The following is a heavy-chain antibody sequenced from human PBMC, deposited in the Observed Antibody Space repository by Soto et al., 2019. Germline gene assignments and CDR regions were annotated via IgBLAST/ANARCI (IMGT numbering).Heavy chain of an antibody. CDR3: ARRGPFKWEPFDY. D-gene: IGHD1-26*01. Sequence: SETLSLTCTVSGGSISSYYWSWIRQPPGKGLEWIGYIYYSGSTNYNPSLKSRVTISVDTSKNQFSLKLSSVTAADTAVYYCARRGPFKWEPFDYWGQGTLVTSPQ. J-gene: IGHJ4*02. V-gene: IGHV4-59*08. CDR1: GGSISSYY. CDR2: IYYSGST.